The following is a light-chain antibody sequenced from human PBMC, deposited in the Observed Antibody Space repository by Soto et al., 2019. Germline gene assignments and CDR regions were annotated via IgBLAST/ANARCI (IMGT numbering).Light chain of an antibody. V-gene: IGLV3-1*01. CDR3: QAWDSPHVV. CDR1: KLGDKY. Sequence: SYELTQQPSVSVSPGQTASITCSGDKLGDKYACWYQQKPGQSPVLVIYQDSKRPSGIPERFSGSNSGNTATLTISGTQAMDEADYYCQAWDSPHVVFGGGTKLTVL. CDR2: QDS. J-gene: IGLJ2*01.